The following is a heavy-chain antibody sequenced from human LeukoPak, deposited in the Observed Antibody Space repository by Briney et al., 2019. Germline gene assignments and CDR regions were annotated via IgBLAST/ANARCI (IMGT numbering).Heavy chain of an antibody. CDR3: ARDGALADGYSPNSFDP. J-gene: IGHJ5*02. V-gene: IGHV1-46*01. CDR1: GYSFTWYY. D-gene: IGHD5-24*01. CDR2: INPRGGRT. Sequence: ASVKVSCKASGYSFTWYYIHWVRQAPGQGLVWMGIINPRGGRTSYPQKFQGRVSMTRDTSTSTVYMQLSSLRSEDTAVYYCARDGALADGYSPNSFDPWGQGTLVTVSS.